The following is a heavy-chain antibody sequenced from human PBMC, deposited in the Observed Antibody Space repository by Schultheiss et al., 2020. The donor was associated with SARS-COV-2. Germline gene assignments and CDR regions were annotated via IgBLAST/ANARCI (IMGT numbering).Heavy chain of an antibody. J-gene: IGHJ4*02. CDR2: IYTNGDT. V-gene: IGHV4-4*07. CDR1: GGSISNYY. CDR3: ARVGVYYDYVWGSYPLGLDY. D-gene: IGHD3-16*02. Sequence: SETLSLTCTVSGGSISNYYWSWIRQPAGKGLEWIGRIYTNGDTDYNPSLKSRVTISVDTSKNQFSLKLSSVTAADTAVYYCARVGVYYDYVWGSYPLGLDYWGQGTLVTVSS.